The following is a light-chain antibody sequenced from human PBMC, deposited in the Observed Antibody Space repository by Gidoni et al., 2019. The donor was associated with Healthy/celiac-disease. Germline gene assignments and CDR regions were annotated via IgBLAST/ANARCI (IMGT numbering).Light chain of an antibody. J-gene: IGKJ2*01. CDR1: QSVSSSY. Sequence: ILLPQSPGTLSLSPGERATLSCRASQSVSSSYVAWYQQKPGQARRLLIYGASSRATSIPDRFSGSGSGTDFTLTSSRLEPEDFAVYYCQQYGSSPNTFGQGTKLEIK. V-gene: IGKV3-20*01. CDR3: QQYGSSPNT. CDR2: GAS.